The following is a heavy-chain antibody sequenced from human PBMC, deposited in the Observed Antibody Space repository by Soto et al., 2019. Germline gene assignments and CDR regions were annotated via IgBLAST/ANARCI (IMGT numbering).Heavy chain of an antibody. J-gene: IGHJ4*02. Sequence: ASVKVSCKGSGYTFGRDGMHWVRQAPGQGLEWLAWINAINGDTKYSQRFQGRLTVSRDTSANTAYLQLSSLRFEDTAVYYCAILIFRRYSSSWGDFDYWGQGTLVSVSS. D-gene: IGHD6-13*01. V-gene: IGHV1-3*01. CDR3: AILIFRRYSSSWGDFDY. CDR2: INAINGDT. CDR1: GYTFGRDG.